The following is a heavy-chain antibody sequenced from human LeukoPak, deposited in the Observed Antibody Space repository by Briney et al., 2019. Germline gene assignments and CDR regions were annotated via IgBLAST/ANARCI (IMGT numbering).Heavy chain of an antibody. CDR2: INHSGST. V-gene: IGHV4-34*01. Sequence: GSLRLSCAASGFTFSSFPFPWIRQPPGKGLEWIGEINHSGSTNYNPSLKSRVTISVDTSKNQFSLKLSSVTAADTAVYYCARSSTYRHQTADYGDSEAFDYWGQGTLVTVSS. J-gene: IGHJ4*02. CDR3: ARSSTYRHQTADYGDSEAFDY. CDR1: GFTFSSFP. D-gene: IGHD4-17*01.